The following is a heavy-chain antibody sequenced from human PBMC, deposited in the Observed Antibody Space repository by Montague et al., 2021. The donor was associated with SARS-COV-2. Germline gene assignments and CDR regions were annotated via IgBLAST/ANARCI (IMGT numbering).Heavy chain of an antibody. CDR2: ISSSGSTI. CDR3: ASNLFITIFGVVISSDAFDI. D-gene: IGHD3-3*01. V-gene: IGHV3-48*03. CDR1: GFTFSSYE. J-gene: IGHJ3*02. Sequence: SLRLSCAASGFTFSSYEMNWVRQAPGKGLEWVSYISSSGSTIYYXDSXQGRFTISRDNAKNSLYLQMNSLRAEDTAVYYCASNLFITIFGVVISSDAFDIWGQGTMVTVSS.